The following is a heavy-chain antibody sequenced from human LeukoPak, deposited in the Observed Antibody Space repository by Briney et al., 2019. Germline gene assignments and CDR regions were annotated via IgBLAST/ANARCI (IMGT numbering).Heavy chain of an antibody. CDR1: EFTFSAHW. J-gene: IGHJ5*02. V-gene: IGHV3-74*01. CDR2: IDNDGTNT. D-gene: IGHD6-6*01. Sequence: PGGSLRLSCAASEFTFSAHWMHWVRQVPGQGLVYIAYIDNDGTNTNYADSVKGRFTISRDNAKNTLYLQMNSLRVEDTAVYYCVRDRPHNCFDPWGQGTLVTVSS. CDR3: VRDRPHNCFDP.